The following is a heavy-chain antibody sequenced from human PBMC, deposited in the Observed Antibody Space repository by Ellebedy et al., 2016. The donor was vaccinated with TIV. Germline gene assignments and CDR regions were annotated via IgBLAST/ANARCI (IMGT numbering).Heavy chain of an antibody. Sequence: GGSLRLXCAASGFSFSDYVMHWVRQAPGKGLEWVALISYDGSTKYYADFVKGRFTISRDISKSTVSLQMNSLKPEDKAVYYCARGEGPYYYGVDVWGQGTTVTVSS. J-gene: IGHJ6*02. V-gene: IGHV3-30-3*01. CDR2: ISYDGSTK. CDR1: GFSFSDYV. CDR3: ARGEGPYYYGVDV.